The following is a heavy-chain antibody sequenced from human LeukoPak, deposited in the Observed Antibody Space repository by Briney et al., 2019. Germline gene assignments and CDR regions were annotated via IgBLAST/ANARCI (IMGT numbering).Heavy chain of an antibody. CDR1: GFTFRSYW. V-gene: IGHV3-7*01. CDR3: ARDSLYWGDAFDI. Sequence: GGSLRLSCAVSGFTFRSYWMGWVRQTPGKGLEWVANITPDGSDKYYVVSVKGRFTISRDNAKNSLYLQMNSLRAEDTAVYYCARDSLYWGDAFDIWGQGTMVTVSS. CDR2: ITPDGSDK. J-gene: IGHJ3*02. D-gene: IGHD3-16*01.